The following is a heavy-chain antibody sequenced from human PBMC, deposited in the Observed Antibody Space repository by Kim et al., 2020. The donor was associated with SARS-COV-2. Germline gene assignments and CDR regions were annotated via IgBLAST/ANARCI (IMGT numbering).Heavy chain of an antibody. CDR3: ARCTLSMNMVGGMNTTTLFYYDNLDA. D-gene: IGHD1-26*01. J-gene: IGHJ6*02. V-gene: IGHV3-48*02. CDR1: GFNFNSYS. Sequence: GGSLRLSCTVSGFNFNSYSMNWVRQAPGKGLEWVSYISSSSNTTYYAGSVRGRFTISRDNAKNSLFLQMNSLRDEDTAVYYCARCTLSMNMVGGMNTTTLFYYDNLDAWGQGTTVTVSS. CDR2: ISSSSNTT.